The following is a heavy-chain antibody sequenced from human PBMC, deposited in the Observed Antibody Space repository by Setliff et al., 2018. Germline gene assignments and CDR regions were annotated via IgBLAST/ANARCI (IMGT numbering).Heavy chain of an antibody. CDR2: ISWNGAST. CDR1: GFTFDDYV. CDR3: ASSSGWIPWIQH. V-gene: IGHV3-20*01. D-gene: IGHD3-10*01. Sequence: GGSLRLSCAASGFTFDDYVFSWVRQAPGKGLEWVSGISWNGASTGYTDSVKGRFTVSRDNAQNSLYLQMNSLRAEDTAVYHCASSSGWIPWIQHWGPGTLVTVSS. J-gene: IGHJ1*01.